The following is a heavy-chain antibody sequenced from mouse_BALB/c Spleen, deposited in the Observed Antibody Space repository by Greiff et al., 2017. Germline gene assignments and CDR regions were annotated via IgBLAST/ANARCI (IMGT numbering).Heavy chain of an antibody. CDR2: ISYSGST. V-gene: IGHV3-2*02. CDR3: ARESNWSFDY. Sequence: EVQLQESGPGLVKPSQSLSLTCTVTGYSITSYYAWNWIRQFPGNKLEWMGYISYSGSTSYNPSLKSRISITRDTSKDQFFLQLNSVTTEDTATYYCARESNWSFDYWGQGTTLTVSS. CDR1: GYSITSYYA. J-gene: IGHJ2*01. D-gene: IGHD2-5*01.